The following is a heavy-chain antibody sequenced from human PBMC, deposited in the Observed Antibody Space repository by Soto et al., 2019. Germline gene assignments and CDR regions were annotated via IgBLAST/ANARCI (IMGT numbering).Heavy chain of an antibody. Sequence: ILSLTWSVSGGSSDSGRYFWSGIRQHPRKGLEWIGYIYSSGNTYYNPFFRSRVSISPDTSKNQFSLKLNSVTAADTAVYYCARGVTSTGWFDPWGQGILVTVSS. D-gene: IGHD3-10*01. V-gene: IGHV4-31*02. CDR1: GGSSDSGRYF. J-gene: IGHJ5*02. CDR3: ARGVTSTGWFDP. CDR2: IYSSGNT.